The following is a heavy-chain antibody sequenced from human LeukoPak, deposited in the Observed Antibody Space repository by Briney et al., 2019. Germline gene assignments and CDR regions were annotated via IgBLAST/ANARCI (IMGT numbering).Heavy chain of an antibody. V-gene: IGHV4-39*07. Sequence: PSETLSLTCTVSGGSISSSSYYWGWIRQPPGKGLEWIGEINHSGSTNYNPSLKSRVTISVDTSKNQFSLKLSSVTAADTAVYYCAGTYYYDSSGYYHYSLWGQGTLVTVSS. CDR1: GGSISSSSYY. CDR3: AGTYYYDSSGYYHYSL. CDR2: INHSGST. J-gene: IGHJ4*02. D-gene: IGHD3-22*01.